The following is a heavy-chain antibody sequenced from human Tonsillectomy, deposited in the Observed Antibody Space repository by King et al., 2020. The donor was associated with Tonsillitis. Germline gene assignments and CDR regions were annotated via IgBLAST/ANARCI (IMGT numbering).Heavy chain of an antibody. CDR2: ISGSGGRT. CDR1: GLTFSSYA. CDR3: AKDFLYYDILTGYYKGFDY. D-gene: IGHD3-9*01. J-gene: IGHJ4*02. V-gene: IGHV3-23*04. Sequence: VQLVESGGGLVQPGGSLRLSCAAAGLTFSSYAMSWVRQAPGKGLEWVSAISGSGGRTYDADSVKGRFTISRENSKNTLYLQMNSLRAEDTAVYYCAKDFLYYDILTGYYKGFDYWGQGTLVTVSS.